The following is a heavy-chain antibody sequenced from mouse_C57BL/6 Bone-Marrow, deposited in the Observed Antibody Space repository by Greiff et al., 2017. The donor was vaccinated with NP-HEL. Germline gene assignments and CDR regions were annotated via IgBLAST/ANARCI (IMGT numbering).Heavy chain of an antibody. CDR1: GYTFTSYW. CDR3: ARFEGDYAMDY. J-gene: IGHJ4*01. V-gene: IGHV1-69*01. CDR2: IDPSDSYT. Sequence: VQLQQPGAELVMPGASVKLSCKASGYTFTSYWMHWVQQRPGQGLEWIGEIDPSDSYTNYNQKFKGKSTLTVDKSSSTAYMQLSSLTSEDSAVYYCARFEGDYAMDYWGQGTSVTVSS.